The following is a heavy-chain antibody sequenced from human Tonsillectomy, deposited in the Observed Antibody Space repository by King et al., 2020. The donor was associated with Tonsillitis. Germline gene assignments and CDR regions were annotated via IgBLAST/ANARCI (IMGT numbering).Heavy chain of an antibody. CDR1: GGSVSSGSYY. Sequence: QLQESGPGLVKPSETLSLTCTVSGGSVSSGSYYWSWIRQPPGKGLEWIGYIYYSGSTNYNPSLKSRVTISVDTSKNQFSLKLSSVTAADTAVYYCARDGYFGFDYWGQGTLVTVSS. J-gene: IGHJ4*02. D-gene: IGHD3-9*01. V-gene: IGHV4-61*01. CDR2: IYYSGST. CDR3: ARDGYFGFDY.